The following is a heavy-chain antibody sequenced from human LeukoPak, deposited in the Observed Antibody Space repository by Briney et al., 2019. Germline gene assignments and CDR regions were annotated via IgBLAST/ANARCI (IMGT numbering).Heavy chain of an antibody. J-gene: IGHJ6*02. Sequence: GGSLRFSCGASGFTFSHYWMSWVRQAPGKGLEWVASVKQDGSQKQYVGSVKGRCTIARDNAKNSVYLQITSLRAEDTAIYYCARNKRRGSGSFFRNKNEGYQFYGMDVWGQGTTVIVSS. CDR2: VKQDGSQK. V-gene: IGHV3-7*01. D-gene: IGHD1-26*01. CDR3: ARNKRRGSGSFFRNKNEGYQFYGMDV. CDR1: GFTFSHYW.